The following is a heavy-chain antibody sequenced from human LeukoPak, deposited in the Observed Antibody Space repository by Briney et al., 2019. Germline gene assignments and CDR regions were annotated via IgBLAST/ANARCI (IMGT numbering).Heavy chain of an antibody. Sequence: PGGSLRLSCGGSGFTFSIHSMNWVRQAPGKGLEWVSSISSSSSYIYYADSVRGRFTISRDNAKNSLYLQMNSLRAEDTAVYYCARESSGYYPNNWFDPWGQGTLVTVSS. J-gene: IGHJ5*02. CDR1: GFTFSIHS. CDR3: ARESSGYYPNNWFDP. CDR2: ISSSSSYI. V-gene: IGHV3-21*01. D-gene: IGHD5-12*01.